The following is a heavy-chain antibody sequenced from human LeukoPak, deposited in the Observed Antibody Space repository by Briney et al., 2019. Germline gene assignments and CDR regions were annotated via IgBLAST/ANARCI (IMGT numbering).Heavy chain of an antibody. J-gene: IGHJ4*02. Sequence: GGSLRLSCAASRFTFSSYGMHWVRQAPGKGLEWVAVISYDGSNKYYADSVKGRFTISRDNSKNTLYLQMNSLRPEDTAVYYCAPENLDYWGQGTLVTVS. V-gene: IGHV3-30*03. CDR1: RFTFSSYG. CDR3: APENLDY. CDR2: ISYDGSNK.